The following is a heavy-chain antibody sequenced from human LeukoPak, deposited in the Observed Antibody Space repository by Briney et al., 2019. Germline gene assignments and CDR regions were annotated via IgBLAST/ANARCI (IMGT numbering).Heavy chain of an antibody. CDR1: GFTFDDYA. Sequence: PGGSLRLSCAASGFTFDDYAMHWVRQAPGKGLEWVSGISWNSGSIGYADSVKGRFTISRDNAKNSLYLQMNSLRAEDTALYYCAKEPPGDGYNYFDYWGQGTLVTVSS. V-gene: IGHV3-9*01. CDR2: ISWNSGSI. J-gene: IGHJ4*02. CDR3: AKEPPGDGYNYFDY. D-gene: IGHD5-12*01.